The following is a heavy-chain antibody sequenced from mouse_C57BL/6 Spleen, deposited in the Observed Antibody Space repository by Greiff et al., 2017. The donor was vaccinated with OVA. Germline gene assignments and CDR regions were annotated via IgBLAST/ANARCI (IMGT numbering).Heavy chain of an antibody. J-gene: IGHJ2*01. Sequence: EVQLQESGGGLVKPGGSLKLSCAASGFTFSDYGMHWVRQAPEKGLEWVAYISSGSSTIYYADTVTGRLTISRDKAKNTLFLQMTCLRSEDTAMYYCARPIIGTTVPHFDYWGQGTTLTVSS. D-gene: IGHD1-1*01. V-gene: IGHV5-17*01. CDR3: ARPIIGTTVPHFDY. CDR1: GFTFSDYG. CDR2: ISSGSSTI.